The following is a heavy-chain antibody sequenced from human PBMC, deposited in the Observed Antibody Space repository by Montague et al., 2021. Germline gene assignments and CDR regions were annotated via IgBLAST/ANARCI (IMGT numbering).Heavy chain of an antibody. CDR3: ARKGTNWDY. CDR2: VYYTGTT. D-gene: IGHD2-8*01. CDR1: GASINFYY. J-gene: IGHJ4*02. V-gene: IGHV4-59*01. Sequence: SETLSLTCTVSGASINFYYWNWIRQPPGKGLEWIGYVYYTGTTNYNPSLKSRFTISVATSRNQFFLNVNAVTAADTAVYYCARKGTNWDYWGQGTLVTVSS.